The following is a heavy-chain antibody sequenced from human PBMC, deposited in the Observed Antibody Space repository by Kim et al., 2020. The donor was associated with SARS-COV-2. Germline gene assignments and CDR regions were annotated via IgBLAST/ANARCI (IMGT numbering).Heavy chain of an antibody. V-gene: IGHV1-3*01. J-gene: IGHJ6*02. D-gene: IGHD3-10*01. CDR3: ARDYYGSGSYYTLYGMDV. Sequence: QGRVTITRDTSASTVYMELSSLRSEDTAVYYCARDYYGSGSYYTLYGMDVWGQGTTVTVSS.